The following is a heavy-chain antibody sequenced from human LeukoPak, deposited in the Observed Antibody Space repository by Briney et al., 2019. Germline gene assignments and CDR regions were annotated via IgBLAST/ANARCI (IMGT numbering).Heavy chain of an antibody. CDR3: ARAHYSGFDY. CDR1: GFTFSSYG. CDR2: ISYDGSNK. J-gene: IGHJ4*02. V-gene: IGHV3-33*05. Sequence: GGSLRLSCAASGFTFSSYGMHWVRQAPGKGLEWVAVISYDGSNKYYADSVKGRFTISRDNSKNRLYLQMNSLRAEDTAVYYCARAHYSGFDYWGQGTLVTVSS. D-gene: IGHD1-26*01.